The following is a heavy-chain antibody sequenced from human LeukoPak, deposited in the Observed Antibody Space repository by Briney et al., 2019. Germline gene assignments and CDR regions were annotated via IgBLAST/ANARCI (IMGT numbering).Heavy chain of an antibody. Sequence: SQTLSLTCAVSGGSISSGGYSWSWIRQPPGKGLEWIGYIYHSGSTYYNPSLKSRVTISVDTSKNQFSLKLSSVTAADTAVYYCARGAAAGMDYWGQGTLVTVSS. D-gene: IGHD6-13*01. CDR3: ARGAAAGMDY. CDR2: IYHSGST. CDR1: GGSISSGGYS. J-gene: IGHJ4*02. V-gene: IGHV4-30-2*01.